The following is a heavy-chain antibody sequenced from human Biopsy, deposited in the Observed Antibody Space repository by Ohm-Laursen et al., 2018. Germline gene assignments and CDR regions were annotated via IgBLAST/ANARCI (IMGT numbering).Heavy chain of an antibody. V-gene: IGHV4-59*08. CDR1: GGSLSGYY. J-gene: IGHJ6*02. Sequence: SETLSLTCTVSGGSLSGYYWSWIRQAPGRGLEWIGLIYYRGETDYNPSLKSRVTISVDGSKNHISLNLPSITAADTAVYYCARHRTHPPPGSMDVWGHGTTVFVSS. CDR2: IYYRGET. D-gene: IGHD2-15*01. CDR3: ARHRTHPPPGSMDV.